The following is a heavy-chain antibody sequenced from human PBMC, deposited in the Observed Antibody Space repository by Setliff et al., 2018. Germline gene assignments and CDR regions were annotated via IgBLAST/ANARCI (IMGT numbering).Heavy chain of an antibody. D-gene: IGHD3-10*01. CDR3: ARQRRWFGPQPIDY. V-gene: IGHV4-4*02. Sequence: PSETLSLTCAVSGGSISSSNWWSWVRQPPGKGLEWIGEIYHSGSTNYNPSLKSRVTISVDKSKNQFSLKLSSVTAEDTAVYYCARQRRWFGPQPIDYWGQGTLVTVSS. J-gene: IGHJ4*02. CDR2: IYHSGST. CDR1: GGSISSSNW.